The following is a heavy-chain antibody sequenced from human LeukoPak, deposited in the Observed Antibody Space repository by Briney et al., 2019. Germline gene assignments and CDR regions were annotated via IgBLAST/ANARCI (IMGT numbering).Heavy chain of an antibody. Sequence: ASVKVSCKASGYTFTGYYMHWVRQAPGQGLEWMGWINPNSGGTNYAQKFQGRVTMTRDTSISTAYMELSRLRSDGTAVYYCARVPYSRRPYFDYWGQGTLVTVSS. V-gene: IGHV1-2*02. CDR1: GYTFTGYY. D-gene: IGHD6-13*01. CDR2: INPNSGGT. CDR3: ARVPYSRRPYFDY. J-gene: IGHJ4*02.